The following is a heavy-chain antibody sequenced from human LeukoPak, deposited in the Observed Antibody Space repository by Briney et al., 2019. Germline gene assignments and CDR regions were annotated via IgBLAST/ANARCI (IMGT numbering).Heavy chain of an antibody. J-gene: IGHJ6*03. D-gene: IGHD6-19*01. CDR3: ARVYSSGWYYYYMDV. CDR1: GFTFSSYA. CDR2: ISGSGGST. Sequence: GGSLRLSCAASGFTFSSYAMSWVRQAPGKGLEWVSAISGSGGSTYYADSVKGRFTISRDNSKNTLYLQMNSLRTEDTALYYCARVYSSGWYYYYMDVWGKGTTVTVSS. V-gene: IGHV3-23*01.